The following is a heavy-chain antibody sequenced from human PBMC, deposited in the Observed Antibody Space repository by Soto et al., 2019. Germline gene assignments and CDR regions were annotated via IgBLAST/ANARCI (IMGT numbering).Heavy chain of an antibody. J-gene: IGHJ4*02. D-gene: IGHD6-19*01. CDR1: GFTFSSYA. CDR2: ISYDGSNK. V-gene: IGHV3-30-3*01. Sequence: GGSLRLSCAASGFTFSSYAMHWVRQAPGKGLEWVAVISYDGSNKYYADSVKGRFTISRDNSKNTLYLQMNSLRAEDTAVYYCARDRLLEQWLVPQGGYFDYWGQGTLVTVSS. CDR3: ARDRLLEQWLVPQGGYFDY.